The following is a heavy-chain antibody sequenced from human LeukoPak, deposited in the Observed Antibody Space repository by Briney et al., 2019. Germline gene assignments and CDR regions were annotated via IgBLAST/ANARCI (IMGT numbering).Heavy chain of an antibody. D-gene: IGHD1-26*01. CDR1: GLTLSSYA. V-gene: IGHV3-13*01. J-gene: IGHJ4*02. CDR2: IGTAGDT. Sequence: GGSLRLSCAASGLTLSSYAMHWVRQPAGKGLEWVSAIGTAGDTFYPGSVKGRFTISRENAKKSSFLQMNSLRAEDTAVYYCARQNTPHGNFDYWGQGTLVTVSS. CDR3: ARQNTPHGNFDY.